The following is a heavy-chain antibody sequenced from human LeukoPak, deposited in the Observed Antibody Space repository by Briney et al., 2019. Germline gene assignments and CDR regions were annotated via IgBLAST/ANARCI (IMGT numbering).Heavy chain of an antibody. D-gene: IGHD6-19*01. CDR1: GGTFSSYA. J-gene: IGHJ4*02. V-gene: IGHV1-8*02. CDR2: MNPNSGNT. CDR3: ARAHPRYSSGWYTGY. Sequence: RASVKVSCKASGGTFSSYAISWVRQATGQGLEWMGWMNPNSGNTGYAQKFQGRVTMTRNTSISTAYMELSSLRSEDTAVYYCARAHPRYSSGWYTGYWGQGTLVTVSS.